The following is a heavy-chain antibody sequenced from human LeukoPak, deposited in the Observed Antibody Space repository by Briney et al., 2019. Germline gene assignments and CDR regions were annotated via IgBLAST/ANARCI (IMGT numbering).Heavy chain of an antibody. CDR2: IYYTGST. J-gene: IGHJ4*02. Sequence: SETLSLTCTVSGGSLSSYYWSWIRQPPGKGLEWIGNIYYTGSTNYNPSLKSRVTISVDTSKNQLSLKVSSVTAADTAVYYCARDGGGTSRPFDYWGQGTLVTVSS. CDR1: GGSLSSYY. D-gene: IGHD2-2*01. V-gene: IGHV4-59*01. CDR3: ARDGGGTSRPFDY.